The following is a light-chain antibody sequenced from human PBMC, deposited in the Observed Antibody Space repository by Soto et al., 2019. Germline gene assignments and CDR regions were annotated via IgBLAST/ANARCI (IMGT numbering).Light chain of an antibody. Sequence: IQMTQSPSSLSASVGDRVTITCRASQGVRDNVGWYQHKPGKAPKVLIYSASTLQSGVPSRFSGSGSGTDFTLTISGLQPEDVATYYCLQESNYALTFGGGKTVEIQ. J-gene: IGKJ4*01. V-gene: IGKV1-6*01. CDR2: SAS. CDR3: LQESNYALT. CDR1: QGVRDN.